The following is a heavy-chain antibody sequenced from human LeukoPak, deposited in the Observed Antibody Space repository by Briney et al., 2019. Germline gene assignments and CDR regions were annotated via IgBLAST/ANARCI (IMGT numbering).Heavy chain of an antibody. V-gene: IGHV1-2*02. J-gene: IGHJ4*02. CDR3: ATKKYSGSFYAF. Sequence: PSASVKVSCKASGYSSTDYYIYWVRQAPGQGLEWMGWIKPNSGDTNYVQNFEGRVTMTRDTSISTAYMELSSLRSDDTAVYYCATKKYSGSFYAFWGQGTLVTVSS. D-gene: IGHD1-26*01. CDR1: GYSSTDYY. CDR2: IKPNSGDT.